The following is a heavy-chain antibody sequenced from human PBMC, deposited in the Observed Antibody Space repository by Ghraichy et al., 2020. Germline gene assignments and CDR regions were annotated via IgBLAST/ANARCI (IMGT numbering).Heavy chain of an antibody. CDR1: GYTFTGYY. Sequence: ASVKVSCKASGYTFTGYYMHWVRQAPGQGLEWMGRINPNSGGTNYAQKFQGRVTMTRETSISTAYMELSRLRSDDTAVYYCARQGSSHYYFDYWGQGTLVTVSS. D-gene: IGHD6-6*01. J-gene: IGHJ4*02. V-gene: IGHV1-2*06. CDR2: INPNSGGT. CDR3: ARQGSSHYYFDY.